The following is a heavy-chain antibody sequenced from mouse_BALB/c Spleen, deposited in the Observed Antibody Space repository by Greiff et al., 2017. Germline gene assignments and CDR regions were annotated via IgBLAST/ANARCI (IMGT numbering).Heavy chain of an antibody. J-gene: IGHJ3*01. CDR3: ARDGSMITTKAWFAY. CDR1: GFSLTSYG. V-gene: IGHV2-9*02. D-gene: IGHD2-4*01. CDR2: IWAGGST. Sequence: VKLVESGPGLVAPSQSLSITCTVSGFSLTSYGVHWVRQPPGKGLEWLGVIWAGGSTNYNSALMSRLSISKDNSKSQVFLKMNSLQTDDTAMYYCARDGSMITTKAWFAYWGQGTLVTVSA.